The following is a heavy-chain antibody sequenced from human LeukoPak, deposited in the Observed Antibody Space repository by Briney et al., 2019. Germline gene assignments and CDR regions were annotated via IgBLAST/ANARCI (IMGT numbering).Heavy chain of an antibody. CDR1: GFTFSSFA. CDR3: AKDLATYSSSWYYYYYYGMDV. D-gene: IGHD6-13*01. J-gene: IGHJ6*02. Sequence: GGSLRLSCAASGFTFSSFAMIWVRQAPGKGLEWVSAISGSGSSTYYADSVKGRFTISRDNSKNTLYLQMNSLRAEDTAVYYCAKDLATYSSSWYYYYYYGMDVWGQGTTVTVSS. CDR2: ISGSGSST. V-gene: IGHV3-23*01.